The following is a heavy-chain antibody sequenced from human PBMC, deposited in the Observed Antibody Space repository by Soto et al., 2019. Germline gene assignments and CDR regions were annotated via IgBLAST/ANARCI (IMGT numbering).Heavy chain of an antibody. V-gene: IGHV4-39*01. J-gene: IGHJ5*02. CDR1: GGSISSSSYY. CDR3: ASVGWSGYHYRWFDP. Sequence: PSETLSLTCTVSGGSISSSSYYWGWIRQPPGKGLEWIGSIYYSGSTYYNPSLKSRVTISVDTSKNQFSLKLSSVTAADTAVYYCASVGWSGYHYRWFDPWGQGTLVTVSS. CDR2: IYYSGST. D-gene: IGHD3-3*01.